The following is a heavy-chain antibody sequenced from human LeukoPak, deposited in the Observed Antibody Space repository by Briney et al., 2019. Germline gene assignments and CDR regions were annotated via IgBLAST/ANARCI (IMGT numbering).Heavy chain of an antibody. D-gene: IGHD3-3*01. Sequence: SETLSLTCTVSGDSISSSISYWGWIRQPPGKGVEWLASLYNSGSTHYNPSLKSRVTISVDTSKNQFSLRVTSVTAADTAVYYCARNLSTIFGTRADAFDTWGQGTMVTVSS. CDR1: GDSISSSISY. J-gene: IGHJ3*02. V-gene: IGHV4-39*01. CDR3: ARNLSTIFGTRADAFDT. CDR2: LYNSGST.